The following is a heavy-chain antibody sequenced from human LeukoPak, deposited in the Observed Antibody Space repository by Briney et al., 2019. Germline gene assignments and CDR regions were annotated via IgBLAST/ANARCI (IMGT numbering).Heavy chain of an antibody. CDR1: GFTFSSYV. Sequence: PGGSLRLSCAASGFTFSSYVMSWVRQAPGKGLEWVSEISGSGGTTYYADSVKGRFTISRDNYKNTVNLQMNSLRAEETAIYYCAKDLGYSSSWTFDSWGQGTLVTVCS. V-gene: IGHV3-23*01. J-gene: IGHJ4*02. D-gene: IGHD6-13*01. CDR3: AKDLGYSSSWTFDS. CDR2: ISGSGGTT.